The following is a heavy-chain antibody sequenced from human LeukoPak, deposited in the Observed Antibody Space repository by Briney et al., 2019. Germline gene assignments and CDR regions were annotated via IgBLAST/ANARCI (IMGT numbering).Heavy chain of an antibody. CDR2: INPNSGGT. J-gene: IGHJ5*02. CDR1: GYTFTGYY. V-gene: IGHV1-2*04. CDR3: ARQKGPNRQNWFDP. Sequence: ASVKVSRKASGYTFTGYYMHWVRQAPGQGLEWMGWINPNSGGTNYAQKFQGWVTMTRDTSISTAYMELSRLRSDDTAVYYCARQKGPNRQNWFDPWGQGTLVTVSS.